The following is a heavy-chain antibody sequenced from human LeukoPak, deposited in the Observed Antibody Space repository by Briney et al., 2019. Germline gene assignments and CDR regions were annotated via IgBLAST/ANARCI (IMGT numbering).Heavy chain of an antibody. D-gene: IGHD3-3*01. J-gene: IGHJ3*02. CDR1: GYSISSGYY. CDR2: IYHSGST. V-gene: IGHV4-38-2*01. Sequence: PSETLSLTCAVSGYSISSGYYWGWIRQPPGKGLEWIGSIYHSGSTYYNPSLKSRVTISVDTSKNQFSLKLSSVTAADTAVYYCARQYYDFWSGPWHGAFDIWGQGTMVTVSS. CDR3: ARQYYDFWSGPWHGAFDI.